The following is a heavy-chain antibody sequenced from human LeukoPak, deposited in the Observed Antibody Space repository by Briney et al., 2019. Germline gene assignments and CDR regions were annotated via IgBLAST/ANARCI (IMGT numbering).Heavy chain of an antibody. J-gene: IGHJ4*02. D-gene: IGHD3-22*01. CDR2: INHSGST. CDR3: ARGHDYDRSLSRAADY. CDR1: GGSFSGYY. Sequence: SETLSLTCAVYGGSFSGYYWSWIRQPPGKGLEWIGEINHSGSTNYNPSLKSRVIISVDTSKNQFSLKLSSVTAADTAVYYCARGHDYDRSLSRAADYWGQGTLVTVSS. V-gene: IGHV4-34*01.